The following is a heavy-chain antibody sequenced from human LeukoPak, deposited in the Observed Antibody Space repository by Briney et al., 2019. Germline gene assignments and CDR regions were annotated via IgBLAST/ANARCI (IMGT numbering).Heavy chain of an antibody. Sequence: ASVKVSCKASGYTFTGYYMHWVRQAPGQRLEWMGWVNPNSGDTNYAQKFQGRVTMTRDTSISTGYMELRSLRSDDTAVYYCARSCGYDFWSGYYSPPYYFDYWGQGTLVTVSS. CDR3: ARSCGYDFWSGYYSPPYYFDY. CDR2: VNPNSGDT. V-gene: IGHV1-2*02. D-gene: IGHD3-3*01. J-gene: IGHJ4*02. CDR1: GYTFTGYY.